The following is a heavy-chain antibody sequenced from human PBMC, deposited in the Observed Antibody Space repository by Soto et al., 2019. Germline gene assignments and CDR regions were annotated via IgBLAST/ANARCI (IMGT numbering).Heavy chain of an antibody. D-gene: IGHD2-2*02. J-gene: IGHJ4*02. CDR3: AGFCRSTSCYTDY. CDR2: IYHSGST. CDR1: GGSISSTNW. V-gene: IGHV4-4*02. Sequence: SETLSLTCAVSGGSISSTNWWSWVRQPPGKGLEWIGEIYHSGSTNYNASLKSRVAISIDKSKSQFSLNLSSVTAADTAVYYCAGFCRSTSCYTDYWGQGTLVTVSS.